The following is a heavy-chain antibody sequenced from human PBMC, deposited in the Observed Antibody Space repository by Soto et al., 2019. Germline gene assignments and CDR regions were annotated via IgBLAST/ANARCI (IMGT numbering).Heavy chain of an antibody. CDR3: ARHELRTGQAYYYGMDV. CDR2: IDPSDSYT. Sequence: GESLKISCKGSGYIFTSYWISWVRQMPGKGLEWMGRIDPSDSYTNYSPSFQGHVTISADKSISTAYLQWSSLKASDTAMYYCARHELRTGQAYYYGMDVWGQGTTVTVSS. CDR1: GYIFTSYW. V-gene: IGHV5-10-1*01. J-gene: IGHJ6*02. D-gene: IGHD3-3*01.